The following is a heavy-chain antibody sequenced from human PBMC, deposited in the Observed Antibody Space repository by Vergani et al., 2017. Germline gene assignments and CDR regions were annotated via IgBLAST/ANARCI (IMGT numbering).Heavy chain of an antibody. CDR2: INPNSGGT. CDR1: GYTFTGYY. Sequence: QVQLVQSGAEVKKPGASVKVSCKASGYTFTGYYMHWVRQAPGQGLEWMGWINPNSGGTNYAQKFQGWVTMTRDTSISTAYMELSRLRSDDTAVYYCARGVTIFPYDYYYYIDVWGKGTTVTVSS. CDR3: ARGVTIFPYDYYYYIDV. V-gene: IGHV1-2*04. D-gene: IGHD3-3*01. J-gene: IGHJ6*03.